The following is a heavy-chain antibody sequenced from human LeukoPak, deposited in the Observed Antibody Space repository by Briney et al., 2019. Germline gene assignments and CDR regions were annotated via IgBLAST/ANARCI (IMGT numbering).Heavy chain of an antibody. CDR2: ISYDGSYK. J-gene: IGHJ3*02. CDR1: GCTFSSYA. V-gene: IGHV3-30*04. Sequence: GGSLRLSCAASGCTFSSYAKHWVRQAPGKGLEWVAVISYDGSYKYYADSVKGRFTISRDNSKNTLYLQMNSLRAEDTAVYYCARAYEYSSSSYAFDIWGQGTMVTVSS. D-gene: IGHD6-6*01. CDR3: ARAYEYSSSSYAFDI.